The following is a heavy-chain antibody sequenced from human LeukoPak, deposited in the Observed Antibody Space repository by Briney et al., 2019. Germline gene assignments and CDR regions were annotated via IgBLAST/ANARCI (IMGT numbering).Heavy chain of an antibody. V-gene: IGHV1-46*01. D-gene: IGHD5-24*01. CDR2: INPSGGST. CDR1: GYTFTRYL. CDR3: ATGRDGYNSEYFQH. J-gene: IGHJ1*01. Sequence: GASVKVSCKASGYTFTRYLMHWVRQAPGQGLEWMGIINPSGGSTNYPQKFQGRVTMTRDTFTSTVYMELSSLRSEDTAVYFCATGRDGYNSEYFQHWGQGTLVTVSS.